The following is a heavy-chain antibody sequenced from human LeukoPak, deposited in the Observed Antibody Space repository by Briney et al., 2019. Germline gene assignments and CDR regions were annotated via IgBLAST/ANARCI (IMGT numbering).Heavy chain of an antibody. CDR2: IHYSGST. CDR1: GGSINNYY. J-gene: IGHJ6*03. V-gene: IGHV4-59*01. Sequence: SATLSLTCTVSGGSINNYYWSWIRQPPGKGLEWIGYIHYSGSTNYNPSLRSRVTISVDMSKKQFSLKPRSVTAADTAVYYCARTEESGYSYDYFGYYYYMDVWGKGTTVTVSS. CDR3: ARTEESGYSYDYFGYYYYMDV. D-gene: IGHD5-18*01.